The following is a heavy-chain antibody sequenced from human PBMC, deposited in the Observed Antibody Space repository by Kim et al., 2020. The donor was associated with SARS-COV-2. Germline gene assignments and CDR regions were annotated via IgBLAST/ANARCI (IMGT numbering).Heavy chain of an antibody. V-gene: IGHV3-13*01. D-gene: IGHD6-13*01. CDR3: ARGVAAGMGEIDY. J-gene: IGHJ4*02. Sequence: YPGSVKGRFTISRENAKNSLYLQMNSLRAGDTAVYYCARGVAAGMGEIDYWGQGTLVTVSS.